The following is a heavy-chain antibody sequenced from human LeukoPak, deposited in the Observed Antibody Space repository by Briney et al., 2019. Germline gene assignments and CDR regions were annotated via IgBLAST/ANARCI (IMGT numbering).Heavy chain of an antibody. V-gene: IGHV3-21*04. CDR3: ARYSAPRGTVDY. J-gene: IGHJ4*02. CDR1: GFTFSLYS. D-gene: IGHD6-13*01. CDR2: ISTKYS. Sequence: GGSLRLSCTASGFTFSLYSINWVRQAPGKGLEWVSSISTKYSYYSDSMTGRFTISRDNAKTSVSLQMNSLRADDTAVYYCARYSAPRGTVDYWGQGTLVTVSS.